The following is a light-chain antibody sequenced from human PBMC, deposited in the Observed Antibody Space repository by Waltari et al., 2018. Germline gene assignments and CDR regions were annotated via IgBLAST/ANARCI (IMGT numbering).Light chain of an antibody. J-gene: IGKJ4*01. CDR1: QDINGA. V-gene: IGKV1-16*01. CDR2: DIS. CDR3: QHYYYYPFT. Sequence: DIQLTQSPSSLSASVGDRVTINFRASQDINGALAWFQHQPGKAPKTLIYDISTRQSGVPSRFGGSGSGTDFTLTIDSLQPDDFATYYCQHYYYYPFTFGGGTKVEVK.